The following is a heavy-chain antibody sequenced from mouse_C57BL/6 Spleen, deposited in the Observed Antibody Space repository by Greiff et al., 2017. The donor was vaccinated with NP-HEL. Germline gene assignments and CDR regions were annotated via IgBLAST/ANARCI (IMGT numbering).Heavy chain of an antibody. Sequence: EVKLMESGEGLVKPGGSLKLSCAASGFTFSSYAMSWVRQTPEKRLEWVAYISSGGDYIYYADTVKGRFTISRDNARNTLYLQISSLKSEDTAMYYCTNIYYGPMDYWGQGTSVTVSS. CDR2: ISSGGDYI. CDR1: GFTFSSYA. D-gene: IGHD2-1*01. CDR3: TNIYYGPMDY. J-gene: IGHJ4*01. V-gene: IGHV5-9-1*02.